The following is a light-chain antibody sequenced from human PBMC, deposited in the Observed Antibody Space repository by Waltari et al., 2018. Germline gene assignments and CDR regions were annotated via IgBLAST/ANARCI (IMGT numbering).Light chain of an antibody. V-gene: IGLV4-69*01. CDR3: QTGGHGTWV. CDR2: VNSDGSH. Sequence: QLVLTQSPSASASLGASVKLPCTLSSGHRSHVIAWHQQQPEKGPRYLMKVNSDGSHRKGDKIPDRFSGSSSGAEHYLTISSLQSEDEADYYCQTGGHGTWVFGGGTKLTVL. CDR1: SGHRSHV. J-gene: IGLJ3*02.